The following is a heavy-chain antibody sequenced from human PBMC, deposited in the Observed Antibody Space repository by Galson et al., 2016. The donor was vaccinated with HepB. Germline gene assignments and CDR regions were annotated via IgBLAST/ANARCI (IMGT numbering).Heavy chain of an antibody. CDR2: INSDGSST. J-gene: IGHJ4*02. Sequence: SLRLSCAASGFIFSTYWLHWVRQAPGKGLVYVSRINSDGSSTTYADSVKGRFTISRDNAKNTLYLQMDSLRVEDTALYYCAKEPQKYSSGWYYYNWGQGALVTVSS. V-gene: IGHV3-74*01. D-gene: IGHD6-19*01. CDR1: GFIFSTYW. CDR3: AKEPQKYSSGWYYYN.